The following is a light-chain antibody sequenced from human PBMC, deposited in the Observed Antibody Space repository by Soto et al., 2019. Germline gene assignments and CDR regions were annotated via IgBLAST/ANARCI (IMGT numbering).Light chain of an antibody. J-gene: IGLJ1*01. CDR2: RNN. V-gene: IGLV1-40*01. Sequence: SVLPQPASGTGAPGERVTISYTGSRSNIGAGYDVHWYQQLPGTAPKLLIYRNNNRPSGVPDRFSGSRSGTSASLAITGLQAEDEADYYCQSYDSSLYVFGTGTKVTVL. CDR3: QSYDSSLYV. CDR1: RSNIGAGYD.